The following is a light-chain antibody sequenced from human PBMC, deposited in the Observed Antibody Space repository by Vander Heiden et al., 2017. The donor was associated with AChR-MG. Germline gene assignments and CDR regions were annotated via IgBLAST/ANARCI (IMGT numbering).Light chain of an antibody. V-gene: IGLV3-9*01. J-gene: IGLJ2*01. Sequence: SYELSQPLSVSVALGQTARSTCGGNNIGSKNGHWYQQKPGQAPVEVIYRDTNRPSGIPERFSGSNSGNTATLTISRAQAGDEADYYCQLWDSSTVLFGGGTKLTVL. CDR2: RDT. CDR3: QLWDSSTVL. CDR1: NIGSKN.